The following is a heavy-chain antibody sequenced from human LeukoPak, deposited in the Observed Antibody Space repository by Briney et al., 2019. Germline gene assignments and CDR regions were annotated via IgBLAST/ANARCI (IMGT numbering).Heavy chain of an antibody. CDR1: GGSISSYY. CDR2: IYTSGST. D-gene: IGHD6-6*01. V-gene: IGHV4-4*07. Sequence: SETLSLTCTVSGGSISSYYWSWIRQPAGKGLEWIGRIYTSGSTNYNPSLKSRVTMSVDTSKNQFSLKLSSVTAADTAVYYCARDLYSSSGRDYFDYWGQGTLVTFSS. CDR3: ARDLYSSSGRDYFDY. J-gene: IGHJ4*02.